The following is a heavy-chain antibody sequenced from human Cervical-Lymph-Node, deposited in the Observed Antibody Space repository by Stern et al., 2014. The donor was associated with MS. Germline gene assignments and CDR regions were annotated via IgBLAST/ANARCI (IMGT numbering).Heavy chain of an antibody. V-gene: IGHV2-5*01. CDR1: GVSLATSGVG. Sequence: QVTLKESGPTLVEPTQTLTLTCALSGVSLATSGVGVGWVRQPPGKALDWLALIYWNDDKRYSPSLQSRLTITKDTSKNQVVLTMTNMDPVDTGTYYCAHTTPGYASSWEYFDYWGQGTRVTVSS. CDR3: AHTTPGYASSWEYFDY. D-gene: IGHD6-13*01. J-gene: IGHJ4*02. CDR2: IYWNDDK.